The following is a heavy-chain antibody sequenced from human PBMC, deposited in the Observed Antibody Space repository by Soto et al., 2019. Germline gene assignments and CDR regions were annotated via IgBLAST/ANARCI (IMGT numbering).Heavy chain of an antibody. Sequence: GGSLRLSCAASGFTFSISVMSWVRQAPGEGLEWVSAISGSGGATSQAASVRGRFTISRDNSKNTLYLQMNSLRAEDTAVYYCAKGRGVVTALPAAFDIWGQGTMVTVSS. CDR1: GFTFSISV. J-gene: IGHJ3*02. D-gene: IGHD2-21*02. CDR2: ISGSGGAT. V-gene: IGHV3-23*01. CDR3: AKGRGVVTALPAAFDI.